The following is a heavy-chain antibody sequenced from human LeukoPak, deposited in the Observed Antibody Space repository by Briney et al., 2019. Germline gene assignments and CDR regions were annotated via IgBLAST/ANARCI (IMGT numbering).Heavy chain of an antibody. CDR2: IIPIFGTA. V-gene: IGHV1-69*13. CDR3: ARSLGPNNWFDP. CDR1: GGTFSSYA. Sequence: SVKVSCKASGGTFSSYAISWVRQAPGQGLEWMGGIIPIFGTANYAQKFQGRVTITADGSTSTAYMELSSLRSADTAVYYCARSLGPNNWFDPWGQGTLVTVSS. D-gene: IGHD3-16*01. J-gene: IGHJ5*02.